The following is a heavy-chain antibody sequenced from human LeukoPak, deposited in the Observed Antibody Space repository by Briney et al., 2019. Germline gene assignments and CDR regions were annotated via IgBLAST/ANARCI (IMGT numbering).Heavy chain of an antibody. CDR3: AREAAIQGGYYFDY. J-gene: IGHJ4*02. D-gene: IGHD2-21*02. Sequence: SETLSLTCTVSDDSITMYYWTWIRQPPGKGLEWIGRIYTSGSTNYNPSLKSRVTMSVDTSKNQFSLKLSSVTAADTAVYYCAREAAIQGGYYFDYWGQGTLVTVSS. CDR1: DDSITMYY. CDR2: IYTSGST. V-gene: IGHV4-4*07.